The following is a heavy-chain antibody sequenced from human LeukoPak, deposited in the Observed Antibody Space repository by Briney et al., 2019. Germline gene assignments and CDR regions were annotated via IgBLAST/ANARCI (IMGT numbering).Heavy chain of an antibody. CDR2: ISYDGSNK. D-gene: IGHD6-19*01. V-gene: IGHV3-30*04. Sequence: PGRSLRLSCAASGFTFSSYAMPWVRQAPGKGLEWVAVISYDGSNKYYADSVKGRFTISRDNSKNTLYLQMNSLRAEDTAVYYCARGPGSGLDYWGQGTLVTVSS. J-gene: IGHJ4*02. CDR3: ARGPGSGLDY. CDR1: GFTFSSYA.